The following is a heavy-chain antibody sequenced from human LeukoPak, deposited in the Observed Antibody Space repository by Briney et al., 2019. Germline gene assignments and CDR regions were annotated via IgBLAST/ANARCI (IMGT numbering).Heavy chain of an antibody. J-gene: IGHJ4*02. CDR2: MYHTGTT. V-gene: IGHV4-4*02. Sequence: SETLSLTCAVSGASISSNNWWNWVRQSPGKGLEWIGEMYHTGTTNYNASLRSRVTVSVDKSKNQFSLKLTSVTAADTAVYYCASQYCSGGTCHADYWGQGTLVTVSS. CDR1: GASISSNNW. CDR3: ASQYCSGGTCHADY. D-gene: IGHD2-15*01.